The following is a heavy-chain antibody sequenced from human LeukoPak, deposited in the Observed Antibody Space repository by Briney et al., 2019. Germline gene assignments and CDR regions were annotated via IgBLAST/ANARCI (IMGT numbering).Heavy chain of an antibody. Sequence: ASVKVSFKASGYTFTSYDINWVRQATGQGLEWMGWMNPNSGNTGYAQKFQGRVTITRNTSISTAYMELSSLRSEDTAVYYCARAQTYDFWSGYLGTEAFDIWGQGTMVTVSS. CDR2: MNPNSGNT. CDR1: GYTFTSYD. CDR3: ARAQTYDFWSGYLGTEAFDI. D-gene: IGHD3-3*01. J-gene: IGHJ3*02. V-gene: IGHV1-8*01.